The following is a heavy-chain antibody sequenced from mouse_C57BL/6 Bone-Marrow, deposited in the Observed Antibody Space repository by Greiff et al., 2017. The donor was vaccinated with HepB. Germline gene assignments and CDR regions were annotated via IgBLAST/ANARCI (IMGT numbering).Heavy chain of an antibody. CDR3: ARGLYGYWYFDV. D-gene: IGHD2-10*02. J-gene: IGHJ1*03. V-gene: IGHV5-16*01. CDR1: GFTFSDYY. CDR2: INYDGSST. Sequence: EVQVVESEGGLVQPGSSMKLSCTASGFTFSDYYMAWVRQVPEKGLEWVANINYDGSSTYYLDSLKSRFIISRDNAKNILDLQMSSLKSEDTATYYCARGLYGYWYFDVWGTGTTVTVSS.